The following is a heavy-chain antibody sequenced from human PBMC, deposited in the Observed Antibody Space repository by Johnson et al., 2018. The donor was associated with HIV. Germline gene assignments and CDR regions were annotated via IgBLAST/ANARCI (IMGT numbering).Heavy chain of an antibody. V-gene: IGHV3-9*01. D-gene: IGHD6-13*01. CDR1: GFIFDDYA. CDR2: INWNSGTI. J-gene: IGHJ3*02. Sequence: VQLVESGGTLVQPGRSLRLSCSTSGFIFDDYAMHWVRQAPGKGLEWVAGINWNSGTIGYADSVKGRFTISRDNTKNSLYLQMNSLRLEDTAMYYCAKVVGIATSGWDAVDIWGQGTVVTVSS. CDR3: AKVVGIATSGWDAVDI.